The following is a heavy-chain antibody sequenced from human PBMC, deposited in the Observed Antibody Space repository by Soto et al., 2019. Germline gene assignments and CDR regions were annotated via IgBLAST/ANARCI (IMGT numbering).Heavy chain of an antibody. J-gene: IGHJ6*02. CDR2: IIPIFGTA. Sequence: QVQLVQSGAEVKKPGSSVKVSCKASGGTFSSYGISWVRQAPGQGLEWMGGIIPIFGTADYAQKFQGRVTIIADESTSTADMELSSLRSEDTAVYYCATQGLPNYYYFGMDVCGQGTTGTVSS. CDR1: GGTFSSYG. CDR3: ATQGLPNYYYFGMDV. V-gene: IGHV1-69*12.